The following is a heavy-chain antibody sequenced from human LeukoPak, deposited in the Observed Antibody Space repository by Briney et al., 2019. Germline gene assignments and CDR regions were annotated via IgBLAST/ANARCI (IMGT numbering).Heavy chain of an antibody. J-gene: IGHJ4*02. CDR2: ISSSGNT. V-gene: IGHV3-23*01. D-gene: IGHD6-13*01. CDR1: GFTFSRAA. Sequence: GGSLRLSCAASGFTFSRAAMTWVRQTPGKGMDWVSSISSSGNTYYADSVKGRFTISRDNSKNMLYLQMNSLRAEDTAVYYCVKGRISEDGLDFWGQGTLVTVSS. CDR3: VKGRISEDGLDF.